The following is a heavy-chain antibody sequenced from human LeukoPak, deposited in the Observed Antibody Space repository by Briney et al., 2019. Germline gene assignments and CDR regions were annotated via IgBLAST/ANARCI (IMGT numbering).Heavy chain of an antibody. D-gene: IGHD6-13*01. CDR1: GFTFSSYS. V-gene: IGHV3-21*01. CDR3: ARGVSSSWYADFDY. Sequence: GGSLRLSCAASGFTFSSYSMNWVRQAPGKGLEWVSSISSSSSYIYYADSVKGRFTISRDNAKNSLYLQMNSLRAEDTAVYYCARGVSSSWYADFDYWGQGTLVTVSS. CDR2: ISSSSSYI. J-gene: IGHJ4*02.